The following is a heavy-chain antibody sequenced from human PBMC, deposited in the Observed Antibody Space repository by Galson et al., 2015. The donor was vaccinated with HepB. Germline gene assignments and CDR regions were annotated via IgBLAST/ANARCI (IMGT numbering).Heavy chain of an antibody. CDR2: INPSGGST. J-gene: IGHJ6*02. V-gene: IGHV1-46*01. D-gene: IGHD4-17*01. CDR1: GYTFTSYY. Sequence: SVKVSCKASGYTFTSYYMHWVRQAPGQGLEWMGIINPSGGSTSYAQKFQGRVTMTRDTSTSTVYMELSSLRSEDTAVYYCARESHYGDKWDYYYGMDVWGQGTTVTVSS. CDR3: ARESHYGDKWDYYYGMDV.